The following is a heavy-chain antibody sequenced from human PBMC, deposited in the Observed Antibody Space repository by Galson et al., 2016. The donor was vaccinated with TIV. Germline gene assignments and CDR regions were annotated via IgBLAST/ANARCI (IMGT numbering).Heavy chain of an antibody. D-gene: IGHD3-9*01. CDR1: GGTLSRFT. J-gene: IGHJ4*02. CDR3: ARADSVDISPTEY. CDR2: IIPLLGIE. Sequence: SVKVSCKASGGTLSRFTVSWVRQAPGQGLEWMGRIIPLLGIENHAQKFQNRVAITADRFTGTAYLELSSLKPGDTAVYYCARADSVDISPTEYWGQGTLVTVSS. V-gene: IGHV1-69*02.